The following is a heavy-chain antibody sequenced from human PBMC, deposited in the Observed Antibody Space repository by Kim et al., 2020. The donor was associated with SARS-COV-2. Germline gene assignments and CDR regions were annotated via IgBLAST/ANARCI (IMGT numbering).Heavy chain of an antibody. V-gene: IGHV1-18*01. D-gene: IGHD2-21*02. CDR2: T. Sequence: TRYAQKFQGRVTMTSDTSTSTVYMELRSLTSDDTAVYYGAREGPGDCDYWGQGTPVTVSS. J-gene: IGHJ4*02. CDR3: AREGPGDCDY.